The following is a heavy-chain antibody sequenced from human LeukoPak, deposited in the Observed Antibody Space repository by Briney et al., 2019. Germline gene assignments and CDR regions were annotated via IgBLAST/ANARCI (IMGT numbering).Heavy chain of an antibody. Sequence: EGSLRLSCAASGFTFSSYGMHWVRQAPGKGLEWVAVISYDGSNKYYADSVKGRFTISRDNSKNTLYLQMNSLRAEDTAVYYCAKDVDTAMVFDYWGQGTLVTVSS. CDR2: ISYDGSNK. CDR1: GFTFSSYG. J-gene: IGHJ4*02. V-gene: IGHV3-30*18. CDR3: AKDVDTAMVFDY. D-gene: IGHD5-18*01.